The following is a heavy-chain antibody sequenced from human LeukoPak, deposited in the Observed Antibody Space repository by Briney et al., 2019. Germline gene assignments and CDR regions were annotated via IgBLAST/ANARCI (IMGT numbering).Heavy chain of an antibody. Sequence: PSETLSLTCTVSGGSISSGGYYWSWIRQHPGKGLEWIGYIYYSGSTYYNPSLKSRATISVDTSKNQFSLKLSSVTAADTAVYYCARDLDRQDAFDVWGQGTMVTVSS. D-gene: IGHD3-22*01. V-gene: IGHV4-31*03. CDR2: IYYSGST. J-gene: IGHJ3*01. CDR1: GGSISSGGYY. CDR3: ARDLDRQDAFDV.